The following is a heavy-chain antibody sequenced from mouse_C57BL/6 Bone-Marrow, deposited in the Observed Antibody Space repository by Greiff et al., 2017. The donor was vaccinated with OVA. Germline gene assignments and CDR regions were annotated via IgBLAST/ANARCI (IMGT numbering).Heavy chain of an antibody. CDR2: IDPSDSET. D-gene: IGHD2-10*02. Sequence: QVHVKQPGAELVRPGSSVKLSCKASGYTFTSYWMHWVKQRPIQGLEWIGNIDPSDSETHYNQKFKDKATLTVDKSSSTAYMQLSSLTSEDSAVYYCASRGAYGNYVDYWGQGTTLTVSS. CDR1: GYTFTSYW. CDR3: ASRGAYGNYVDY. V-gene: IGHV1-52*01. J-gene: IGHJ2*01.